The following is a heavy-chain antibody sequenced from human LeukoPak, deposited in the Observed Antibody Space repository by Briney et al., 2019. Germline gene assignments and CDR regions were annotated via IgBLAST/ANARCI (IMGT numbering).Heavy chain of an antibody. V-gene: IGHV3-49*03. J-gene: IGHJ3*02. Sequence: GGSLRLSCTASGFTFGDYAMSWFRQAPGKGLEWVGFIRSKAYGGTTEYAASVKGRFTISRDDSKSIAYLQMSSLKTEDTAVYYCTRLPLSGDFWSGYYYDAFDIWGQGTMVTVSS. CDR3: TRLPLSGDFWSGYYYDAFDI. CDR2: IRSKAYGGTT. D-gene: IGHD3-3*01. CDR1: GFTFGDYA.